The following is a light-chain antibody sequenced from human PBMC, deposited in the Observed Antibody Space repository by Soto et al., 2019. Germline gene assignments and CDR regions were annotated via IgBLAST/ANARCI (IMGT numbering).Light chain of an antibody. V-gene: IGLV4-60*02. CDR3: ETWVSNTYV. J-gene: IGLJ1*01. CDR2: LEGSGNY. CDR1: SGHSSYI. Sequence: QPVLTQSSSASASLGSSVKLTCTLSSGHSSYIIAWHQQQPGKAPRYLMKLEGSGNYNTGSGVLDRFSGSSSGADRYLTISNLQFEDEADYYCETWVSNTYVFGTGTKLTVL.